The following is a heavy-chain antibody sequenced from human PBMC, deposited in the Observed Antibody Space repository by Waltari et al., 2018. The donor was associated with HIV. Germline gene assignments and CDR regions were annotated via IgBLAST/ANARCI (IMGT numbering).Heavy chain of an antibody. Sequence: EVRLVESGGGLVKPGGSLRLSCAASGFTFSTYSMNWVRQAPGKGLEWLSSISSSSTYIYYAESVKVRFTISRDNAKNSLYLQMNNPRTEDTAIYYCARSITQSYHYGMDVWGPGTTVTVSS. CDR3: ARSITQSYHYGMDV. CDR1: GFTFSTYS. V-gene: IGHV3-21*01. CDR2: ISSSSTYI. J-gene: IGHJ6*02.